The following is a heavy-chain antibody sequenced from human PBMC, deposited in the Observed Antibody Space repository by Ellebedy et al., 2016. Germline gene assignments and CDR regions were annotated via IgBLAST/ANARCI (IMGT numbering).Heavy chain of an antibody. Sequence: GESLKISXAASGFTLSSYSMNWVRQAPGKGLEWVSSITSGSTYIYYADSVKGRFTISRDNAKNSVYLQMNSLRAEDTAVYYCAKDNRCSGTTCYQNFYYNYGMDVWGQGTTVTVSS. CDR1: GFTLSSYS. CDR2: ITSGSTYI. J-gene: IGHJ6*02. D-gene: IGHD2-2*01. CDR3: AKDNRCSGTTCYQNFYYNYGMDV. V-gene: IGHV3-21*04.